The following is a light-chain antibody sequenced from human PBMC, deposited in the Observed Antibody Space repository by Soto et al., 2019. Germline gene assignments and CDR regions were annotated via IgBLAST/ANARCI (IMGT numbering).Light chain of an antibody. Sequence: DIQMTQSPSALSASVGDRVTITCRASQSITKWVAWYQQKPGRAPRLLIYDASTLESGVPSRFSGSGFGTEFTLSISSLQPDDFATYYCQQYKVYSKTFGQGTRVEIK. CDR1: QSITKW. J-gene: IGKJ1*01. CDR3: QQYKVYSKT. CDR2: DAS. V-gene: IGKV1-5*01.